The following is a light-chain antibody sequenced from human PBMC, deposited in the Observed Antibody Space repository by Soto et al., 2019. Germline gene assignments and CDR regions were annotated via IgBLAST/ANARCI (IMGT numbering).Light chain of an antibody. Sequence: QSALTQPASVSESPGQSITISCTGTSSDVGSYNLVAWYQQHPGKAPKLMIYDDNKRPSGVSNRFSGSKSGNTASLTISALQAEDEADYYCCSYVDSGTPSWVFGGGTKLTVL. J-gene: IGLJ3*02. CDR2: DDN. CDR1: SSDVGSYNL. V-gene: IGLV2-23*01. CDR3: CSYVDSGTPSWV.